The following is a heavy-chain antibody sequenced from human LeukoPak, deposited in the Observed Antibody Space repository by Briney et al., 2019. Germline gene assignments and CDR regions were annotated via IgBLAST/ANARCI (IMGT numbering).Heavy chain of an antibody. CDR3: ARDRPMVRGVIPWYFDL. Sequence: GGSLRLSCAASGFTVSRNYMSWVRQAPGKGLEWVSVSYSGGDTYYPDSVKGRFTISRDNSKNTLYLQMNSLRTEDTAVYYCARDRPMVRGVIPWYFDLWGRGTLVTVSS. CDR1: GFTVSRNY. V-gene: IGHV3-66*02. CDR2: SYSGGDT. D-gene: IGHD3-10*01. J-gene: IGHJ2*01.